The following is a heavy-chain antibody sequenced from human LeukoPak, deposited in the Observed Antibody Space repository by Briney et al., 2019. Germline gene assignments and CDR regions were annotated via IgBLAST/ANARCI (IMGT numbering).Heavy chain of an antibody. CDR1: GFTFSSYS. CDR2: ISSSSSTI. CDR3: ARDLFGFLHPYYYYYMDV. V-gene: IGHV3-48*01. Sequence: GGSLRLSCAASGFTFSSYSMNWVRQAPGKGLEWVSYISSSSSTIYYADSAKGRFTISRDNAKNSLYLQMNSLRAEDTAVYYCARDLFGFLHPYYYYYMDVWGKGTTVTVSS. D-gene: IGHD3-16*01. J-gene: IGHJ6*03.